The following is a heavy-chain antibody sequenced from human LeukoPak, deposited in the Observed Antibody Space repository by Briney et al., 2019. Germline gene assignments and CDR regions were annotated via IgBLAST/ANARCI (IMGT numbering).Heavy chain of an antibody. V-gene: IGHV4-59*01. CDR1: GGSISSYY. CDR3: ARETSQKGAHYMDV. Sequence: SETLSLTCTVSGGSISSYYWGWIRQPPGKGLEWIGYIYYSGSTNYNPSLKSRVTISVDTSKNQFSLKLSSVTAADTAVYYCARETSQKGAHYMDVWGKGTTVTISS. CDR2: IYYSGST. D-gene: IGHD3-16*01. J-gene: IGHJ6*03.